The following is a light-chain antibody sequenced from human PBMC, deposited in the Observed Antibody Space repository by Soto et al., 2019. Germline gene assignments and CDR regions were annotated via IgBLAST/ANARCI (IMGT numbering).Light chain of an antibody. J-gene: IGLJ2*01. CDR3: SSYAGSNNHVV. CDR1: SSDVGGYNY. Sequence: QSVLTKPPSASGSPGQSVTISCTGTSSDVGGYNYVSWYQQHPGKAPKLMIYEVSKRPSGVPDRFSGSKSGNTASLTVSGLQAEDEADYYCSSYAGSNNHVVFGGGTQLTVL. CDR2: EVS. V-gene: IGLV2-8*01.